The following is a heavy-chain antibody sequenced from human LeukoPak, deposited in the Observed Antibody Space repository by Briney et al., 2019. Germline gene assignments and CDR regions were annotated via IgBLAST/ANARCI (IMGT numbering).Heavy chain of an antibody. CDR2: IYYSGSA. V-gene: IGHV4-59*01. Sequence: SETLSLTCTVSGASISNYYWSWIRQPPGKGLEWIGYIYYSGSANRNPSLKSRVTISVDTSKNQFSLKLSSVTAADTAVYYCARVNYYGSGSYRSGPYYFDYWGQGTLVTVSS. J-gene: IGHJ4*02. CDR1: GASISNYY. D-gene: IGHD3-10*01. CDR3: ARVNYYGSGSYRSGPYYFDY.